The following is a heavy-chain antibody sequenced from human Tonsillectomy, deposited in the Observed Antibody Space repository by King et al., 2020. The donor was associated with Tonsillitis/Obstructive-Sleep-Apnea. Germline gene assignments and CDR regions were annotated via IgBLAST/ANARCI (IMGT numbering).Heavy chain of an antibody. V-gene: IGHV1-18*01. D-gene: IGHD2-2*01. Sequence: HVQLVQSGAEVKKPGASVNGSCKASGYSFTSYGISWVRQAPGQGLEWMVWISAYNGHTIYAQKLLGRVTMTTDTSTSTAYMELRSLRSDDTAVYYCARTRDLEVLDPWGQGTLVTVSS. J-gene: IGHJ5*02. CDR1: GYSFTSYG. CDR3: ARTRDLEVLDP. CDR2: ISAYNGHT.